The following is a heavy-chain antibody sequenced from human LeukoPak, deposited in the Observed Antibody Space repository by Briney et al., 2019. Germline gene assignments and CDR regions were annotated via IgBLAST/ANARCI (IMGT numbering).Heavy chain of an antibody. CDR1: GFTFSSYS. V-gene: IGHV3-48*04. J-gene: IGHJ4*02. D-gene: IGHD3-22*01. CDR3: ARESAPYYYDSSGPVGY. CDR2: ISSSGSTI. Sequence: GSLRLSCAASGFTFSSYSMNWVRQAPGKGLEWVSYISSSGSTIYYADSVKGRFTISRDNAKNSLYLQMNSLRAEDTAVYYCARESAPYYYDSSGPVGYWGQGTLVTVSS.